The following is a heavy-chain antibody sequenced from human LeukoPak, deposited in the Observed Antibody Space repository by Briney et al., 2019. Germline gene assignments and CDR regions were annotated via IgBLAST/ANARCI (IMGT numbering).Heavy chain of an antibody. D-gene: IGHD1-26*01. V-gene: IGHV1-18*01. J-gene: IGHJ3*02. Sequence: ASVKVSCEASGYTFTSSGISWVRQAPGQGLEWMGWISAYNGHTNYAQKLQGRVTMTTDTSTSTAYMELRSLRSDDTAVYYCARGGRWELPRPYAFDIWGQGTIVTVSS. CDR1: GYTFTSSG. CDR3: ARGGRWELPRPYAFDI. CDR2: ISAYNGHT.